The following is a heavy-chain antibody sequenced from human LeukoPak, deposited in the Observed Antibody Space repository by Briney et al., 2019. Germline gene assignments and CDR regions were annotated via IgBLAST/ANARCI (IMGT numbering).Heavy chain of an antibody. CDR3: ARDNIVVVPAARSHWFDP. D-gene: IGHD2-2*01. V-gene: IGHV4-4*07. CDR2: IYYTGAT. J-gene: IGHJ5*02. Sequence: SETLSLTCTVSGGSISTYYWSWIRQPAGKGLEWIGRIYYTGATNYNPSLKSRVTISVDTSKNQFSLKLSSVTAADTAVYYCARDNIVVVPAARSHWFDPWGQGTLVTVSS. CDR1: GGSISTYY.